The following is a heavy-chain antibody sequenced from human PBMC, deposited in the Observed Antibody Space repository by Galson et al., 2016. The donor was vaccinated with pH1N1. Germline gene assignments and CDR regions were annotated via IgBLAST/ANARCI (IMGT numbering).Heavy chain of an antibody. CDR2: ISGRSSTI. J-gene: IGHJ5*02. V-gene: IGHV3-48*01. Sequence: SLRLSCAASGFTFSSYSMSWVRQAPGKGLEWVSYISGRSSTIYYADSVKGRFTVSRDNAKNSLYLHMNSLRAEDTAVYYCARESGSYRWYYLDPWGQGTLVTVSS. CDR1: GFTFSSYS. D-gene: IGHD1-26*01. CDR3: ARESGSYRWYYLDP.